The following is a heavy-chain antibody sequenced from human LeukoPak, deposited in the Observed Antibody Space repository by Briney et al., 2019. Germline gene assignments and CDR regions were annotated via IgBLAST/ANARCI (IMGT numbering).Heavy chain of an antibody. V-gene: IGHV3-7*01. CDR1: GFTFSSYW. Sequence: PGGSLRLSCAASGFTFSSYWMSWVRQAPGKGLEWVANIKQDGSEKYYVDSVKGRFTISRDNAKNSLYLQMNSLRSEDTAVYYCARSGRYCSSDSGMCYSWAAYWGQGTVVTVSS. CDR2: IKQDGSEK. CDR3: ARSGRYCSSDSGMCYSWAAY. D-gene: IGHD2-2*01. J-gene: IGHJ4*02.